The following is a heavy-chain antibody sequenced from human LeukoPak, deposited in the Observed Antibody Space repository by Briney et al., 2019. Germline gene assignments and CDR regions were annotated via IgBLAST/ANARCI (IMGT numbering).Heavy chain of an antibody. V-gene: IGHV1-69*13. CDR2: IIPIFGTA. Sequence: ASVKVSCKASGGTFSSYAISWVRQAPGQGLEWMGGIIPIFGTANYAQKFQGRVTITADESTSTAYVELSSLRSEDTAVYYCARAPTVTRTAVDGYYYYMDVWGKGTTVTVSS. J-gene: IGHJ6*03. D-gene: IGHD4-11*01. CDR1: GGTFSSYA. CDR3: ARAPTVTRTAVDGYYYYMDV.